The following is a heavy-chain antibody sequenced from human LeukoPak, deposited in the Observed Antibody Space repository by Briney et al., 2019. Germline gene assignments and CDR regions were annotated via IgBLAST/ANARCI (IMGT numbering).Heavy chain of an antibody. J-gene: IGHJ3*02. CDR2: IGGSGGST. CDR3: AKGVSRGYSGFDAFDI. Sequence: GGSLRLSCAASGFTFSSYAMSWVRQAPGKGLEWVSAIGGSGGSTYYADSVKGRFTISRDNSKNTLYLQMNSLRAEDTAVYYCAKGVSRGYSGFDAFDIWGQGTMVTVSS. V-gene: IGHV3-23*01. D-gene: IGHD5-12*01. CDR1: GFTFSSYA.